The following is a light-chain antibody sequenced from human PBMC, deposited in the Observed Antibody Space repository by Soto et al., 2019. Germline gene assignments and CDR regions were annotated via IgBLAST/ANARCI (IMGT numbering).Light chain of an antibody. CDR2: DVS. J-gene: IGLJ1*01. Sequence: QSALTQPASVSASPGQSIAISCTGTSSDVGGYNYVSWYQQHPGKTPKLMICDVSNRPSGVSNRFSGSKSGNTASLTISGLQAEVEAEYYCSSYTSSSTYVFGTGTKVTV. CDR3: SSYTSSSTYV. CDR1: SSDVGGYNY. V-gene: IGLV2-14*03.